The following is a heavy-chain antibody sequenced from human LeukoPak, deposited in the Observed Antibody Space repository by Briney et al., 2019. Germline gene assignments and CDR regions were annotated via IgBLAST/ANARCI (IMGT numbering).Heavy chain of an antibody. CDR3: ATCIGGSCYSRDWFDP. CDR2: IIPSLGIA. D-gene: IGHD2-15*01. Sequence: SVKVSCKTSGGTFSSHAISWVRQAPGQGLEWMGRIIPSLGIANYAQKFQGRVTITAGKSTSTAYMELSSLRSEDTAVYYCATCIGGSCYSRDWFDPWGQGTLVTVPS. CDR1: GGTFSSHA. J-gene: IGHJ5*02. V-gene: IGHV1-69*04.